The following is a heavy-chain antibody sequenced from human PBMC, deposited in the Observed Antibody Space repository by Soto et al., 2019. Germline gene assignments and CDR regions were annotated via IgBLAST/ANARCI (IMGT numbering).Heavy chain of an antibody. V-gene: IGHV3-9*01. D-gene: IGHD4-17*01. CDR3: AKDLQPRYGDHGYFQH. CDR1: GFTFDDYA. CDR2: ISWNSGSI. Sequence: EVQLVESGGGLVQPGRSLRLSCAASGFTFDDYAMHWVRQAPGKGLEWVSGISWNSGSIGYADSVKGRFTISRDNARNSLYLQMNSLRAEDTALYYCAKDLQPRYGDHGYFQHWGQGTLVIVSS. J-gene: IGHJ1*01.